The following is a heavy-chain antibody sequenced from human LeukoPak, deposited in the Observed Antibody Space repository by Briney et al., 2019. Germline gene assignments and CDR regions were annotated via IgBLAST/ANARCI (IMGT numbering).Heavy chain of an antibody. CDR1: GGSISSYY. V-gene: IGHV4-59*01. D-gene: IGHD3-3*01. J-gene: IGHJ3*02. CDR2: IYYSGSI. Sequence: SETLSLTCTVSGGSISSYYWSWIRQPPGKGLEWIGYIYYSGSINYNPSLKSRVTISVDTSKNQFSLKLSSVTAADTAVYYCARTTYYDFWSGWGAFDIWGQGTMVTVSS. CDR3: ARTTYYDFWSGWGAFDI.